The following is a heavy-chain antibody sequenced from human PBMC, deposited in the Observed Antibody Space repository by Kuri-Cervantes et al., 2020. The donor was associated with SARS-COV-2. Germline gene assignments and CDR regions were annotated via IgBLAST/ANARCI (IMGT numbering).Heavy chain of an antibody. CDR2: INTNTGNP. Sequence: ASVNVSCKASGYTFTSYAMNWVRQAPGQGLEWMGWINTNTGNPTYAQGFTGRFVFPLDTSVSTAYLQISSLKAEDTAVYYCAREIAWEWQHNWFDPWGQGTLVTVSS. J-gene: IGHJ5*02. V-gene: IGHV7-4-1*02. D-gene: IGHD3-3*01. CDR1: GYTFTSYA. CDR3: AREIAWEWQHNWFDP.